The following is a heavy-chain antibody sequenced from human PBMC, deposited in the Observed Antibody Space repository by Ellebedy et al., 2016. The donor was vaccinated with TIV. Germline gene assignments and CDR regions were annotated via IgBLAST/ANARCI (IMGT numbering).Heavy chain of an antibody. J-gene: IGHJ4*02. CDR3: ARGGPYYDSGGYIYYFDY. D-gene: IGHD3-22*01. V-gene: IGHV1-46*01. Sequence: ASVKVSCXASGYTFTGYYIHWVRQAPGQGLEWMGIIHPGDDYTNYAQNFQGRVTMTTDTSTSTAYMELKSLRFDDTAMYYCARGGPYYDSGGYIYYFDYWGQGTLVTVSS. CDR2: IHPGDDYT. CDR1: GYTFTGYY.